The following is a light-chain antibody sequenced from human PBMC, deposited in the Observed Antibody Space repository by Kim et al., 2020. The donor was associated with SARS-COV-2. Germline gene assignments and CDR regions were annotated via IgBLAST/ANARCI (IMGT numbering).Light chain of an antibody. J-gene: IGLJ3*02. CDR2: EDN. CDR3: QSYDSSNRV. V-gene: IGLV6-57*01. Sequence: GKTVTISCTRSRGSIASNYVQWYQQRPGSSPTTVIYEDNHRPSGVPDRFSGSIDSASNSASLTISGLKTEDEADYYCQSYDSSNRVFGGGTQLTVL. CDR1: RGSIASNY.